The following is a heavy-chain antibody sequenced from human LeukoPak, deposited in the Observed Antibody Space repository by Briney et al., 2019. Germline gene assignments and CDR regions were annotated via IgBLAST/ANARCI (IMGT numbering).Heavy chain of an antibody. CDR3: ARDPTVVTGYYFDY. CDR1: GYTFTGYY. V-gene: IGHV1-2*02. D-gene: IGHD4-23*01. CDR2: INPNSGGT. Sequence: AASVKVSCKASGYTFTGYYMHWVRQAPGQGLEWMGWINPNSGGTNYAQRFQGRVTMTRDTSISTAYMELSRLRSDDTAVYYCARDPTVVTGYYFDYWGQGTLVTVSS. J-gene: IGHJ4*02.